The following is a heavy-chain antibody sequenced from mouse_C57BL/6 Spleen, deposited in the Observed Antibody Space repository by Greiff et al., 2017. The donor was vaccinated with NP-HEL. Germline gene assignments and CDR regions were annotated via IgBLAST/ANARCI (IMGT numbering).Heavy chain of an antibody. CDR2: IDPSDSYT. D-gene: IGHD1-1*01. V-gene: IGHV1-69*01. Sequence: QQPGAELVMPGASVKLSCKASGYTFTSYWMHWVKQRPGQGLEWIGEIDPSDSYTNYNQKFKGKSTLTVDKSSSTAYMQLSSLTSEDSAVYYGAHITTVVATRYFDVWGTGTTVTVSS. CDR1: GYTFTSYW. J-gene: IGHJ1*03. CDR3: AHITTVVATRYFDV.